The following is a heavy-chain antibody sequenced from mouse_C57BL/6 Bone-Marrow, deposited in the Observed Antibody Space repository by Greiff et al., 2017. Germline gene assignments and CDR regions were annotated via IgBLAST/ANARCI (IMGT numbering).Heavy chain of an antibody. Sequence: EVHLVESGGGLVKPGGSLKLSCAASGFTFSDYGMHWVRQAPGKGLEWVAYISSGSSTIYYADTVKGRFTISRDNAKNTLFLQMTSLRSEDTAMYYCAKDGMDYWGQGTSVTVSS. CDR1: GFTFSDYG. CDR3: AKDGMDY. J-gene: IGHJ4*01. V-gene: IGHV5-17*01. CDR2: ISSGSSTI.